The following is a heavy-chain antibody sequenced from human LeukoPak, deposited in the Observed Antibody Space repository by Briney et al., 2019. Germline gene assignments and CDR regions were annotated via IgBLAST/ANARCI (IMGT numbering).Heavy chain of an antibody. V-gene: IGHV3-23*01. CDR2: LSANGQNT. D-gene: IGHD2-15*01. CDR3: GKEYCSGGRCYGAFDV. CDR1: GFIFSNFA. Sequence: GECLRLSCAASGFIFSNFAMGWVRQAPGKGLEWVSSLSANGQNTYYADSVKGRFTISRDNSKNVVYLQMNSLRVEDTALYYCGKEYCSGGRCYGAFDVWGQGTTVTVSS. J-gene: IGHJ6*02.